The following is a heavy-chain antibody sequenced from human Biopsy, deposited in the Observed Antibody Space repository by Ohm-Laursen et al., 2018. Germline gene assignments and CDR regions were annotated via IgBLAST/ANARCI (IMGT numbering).Heavy chain of an antibody. D-gene: IGHD4-17*01. CDR2: LSSSSSFI. CDR3: ARQKGFYGDPYYYGMDV. V-gene: IGHV3-21*01. J-gene: IGHJ6*02. CDR1: GFTFSSYS. Sequence: SLRLSCAASGFTFSSYSMNWVRLAPGKGLEWVSSLSSSSSFIYYADSVKGRFTISRHNAKNSLFLQMDSLRAEDTAVYYCARQKGFYGDPYYYGMDVWGQGTTVTVSS.